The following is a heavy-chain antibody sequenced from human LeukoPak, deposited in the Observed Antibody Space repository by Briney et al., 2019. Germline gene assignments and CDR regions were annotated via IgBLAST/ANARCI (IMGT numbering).Heavy chain of an antibody. Sequence: GGSLRLSCAASGFTFSDYYMSWIRQAPGKGLEWVSYISSSSSYTNYADSEKGRFTISRDNAKNSLYLQMNSLRAEDTAVYYCARAPIYSGSYYHYYYGMDVWGQGTTVTVSS. V-gene: IGHV3-11*05. CDR3: ARAPIYSGSYYHYYYGMDV. D-gene: IGHD1-26*01. CDR1: GFTFSDYY. J-gene: IGHJ6*02. CDR2: ISSSSSYT.